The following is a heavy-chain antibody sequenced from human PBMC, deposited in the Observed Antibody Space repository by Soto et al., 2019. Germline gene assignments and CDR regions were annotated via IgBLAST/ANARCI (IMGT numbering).Heavy chain of an antibody. Sequence: GGSLRLSCVTSGFSFSPYAMSWVRQAPGKGLEWVSGISGSGSNTYYAASVKGRFTISRDNSRNTMFLQMKSLRAEDAAIYFRARAVRLHFDIWAQGILVTVYS. D-gene: IGHD4-17*01. J-gene: IGHJ4*02. V-gene: IGHV3-23*01. CDR3: ARAVRLHFDI. CDR1: GFSFSPYA. CDR2: ISGSGSNT.